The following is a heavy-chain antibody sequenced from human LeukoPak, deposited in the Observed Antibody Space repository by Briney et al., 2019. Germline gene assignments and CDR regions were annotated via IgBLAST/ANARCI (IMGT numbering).Heavy chain of an antibody. CDR1: GFTFDDYA. Sequence: GGSLRLSCAASGFTFDDYAMHWVRQAPGKGLEWVSGISWNSGSIGYADSVKGRFTISRDNAKDSLYLQMNSLRAEDTALYYCAKVSGDSIVFDIWGQGTMVTVSS. V-gene: IGHV3-9*01. J-gene: IGHJ3*02. D-gene: IGHD1-26*01. CDR2: ISWNSGSI. CDR3: AKVSGDSIVFDI.